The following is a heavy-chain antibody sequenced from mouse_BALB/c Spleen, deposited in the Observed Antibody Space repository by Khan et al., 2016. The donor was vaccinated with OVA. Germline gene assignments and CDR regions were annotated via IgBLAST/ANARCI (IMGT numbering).Heavy chain of an antibody. CDR2: IYPGTDNT. CDR3: AREEGLYYFDS. CDR1: GYIFTTSW. V-gene: IGHV1-76*01. J-gene: IGHJ2*01. Sequence: QVQLKQSGAELVRPGASIKLSCKTSGYIFTTSWIHWVKQRSGQGLEWIARIYPGTDNTYYNEKFKDKATLTADKSSSTASMQLSSGRSEDSAVKSCAREEGLYYFDSWGQGTTLTVSS.